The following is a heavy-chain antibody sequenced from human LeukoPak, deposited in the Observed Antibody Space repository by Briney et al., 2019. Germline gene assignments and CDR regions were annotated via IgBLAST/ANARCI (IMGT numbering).Heavy chain of an antibody. CDR3: AAASVHYFDSSGYYFYFEF. D-gene: IGHD3-22*01. CDR2: IYYSGTT. CDR1: GDSINSESFF. Sequence: PSETLSLTCAVSGDSINSESFFWGWLRQPPGQGLEWIGSIYYSGTTYYNPSLKSRVSVSVDTSNNQFSLRLRSVTAADTAVYFCAAASVHYFDSSGYYFYFEFWGQGTLVPVSS. V-gene: IGHV4-39*01. J-gene: IGHJ4*02.